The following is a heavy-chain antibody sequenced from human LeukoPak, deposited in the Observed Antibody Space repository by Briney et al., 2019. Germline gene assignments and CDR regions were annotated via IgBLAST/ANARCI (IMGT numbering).Heavy chain of an antibody. CDR2: ISWNSGSI. Sequence: PGGSLRLSCAASGFTFDDYAMHWVRQAPGKGLEWVSGISWNSGSIGYADSVKGRFTISRDNAKNSLYLQMNSLRAEDTALYYCAKGRVRGVIITPLDYWGQGTLVTVSS. D-gene: IGHD3-10*01. J-gene: IGHJ4*02. CDR1: GFTFDDYA. V-gene: IGHV3-9*01. CDR3: AKGRVRGVIITPLDY.